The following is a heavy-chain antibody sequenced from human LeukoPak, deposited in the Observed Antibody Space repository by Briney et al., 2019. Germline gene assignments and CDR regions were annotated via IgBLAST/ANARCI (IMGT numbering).Heavy chain of an antibody. CDR3: ARDTVGASYF. D-gene: IGHD1-26*01. CDR1: GFTFSSFW. Sequence: PGGSLRLSCAASGFTFSSFWMSWLRAAPGKGLEWVANINQDGSERYYVDSVKGRFTISRDNAKNSLYLQMNSLRAEDTAVYYCARDTVGASYFWGQGTLVTVSS. CDR2: INQDGSER. V-gene: IGHV3-7*01. J-gene: IGHJ4*02.